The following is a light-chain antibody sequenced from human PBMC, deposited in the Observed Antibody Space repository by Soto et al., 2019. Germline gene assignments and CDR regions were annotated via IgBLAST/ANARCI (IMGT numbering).Light chain of an antibody. CDR2: DVS. J-gene: IGLJ1*01. CDR3: CSYAGSPRYV. V-gene: IGLV2-11*01. Sequence: QPALTQPRSVSGSLGQSVTISCTGTSSDVGTYNYVSWYQQHPGKAPKVMIYDVSERPSGVPDRFSGSKSGNTASLTISGLQAEDEADSYCCSYAGSPRYVLGTGTKLTVL. CDR1: SSDVGTYNY.